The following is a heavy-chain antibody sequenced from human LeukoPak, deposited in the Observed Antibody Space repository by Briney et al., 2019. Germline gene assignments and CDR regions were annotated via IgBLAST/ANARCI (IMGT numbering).Heavy chain of an antibody. V-gene: IGHV5-51*01. Sequence: GESLKISCKGSGYSFATYWIGWVRQMPGKGLEWMGIIYPAESDTRYSPSFQGQVTISADKSINTAYLQWSSLKASDTAMYYCARSSTKYGSGSYFDYWGRGTLVTVPA. CDR1: GYSFATYW. CDR3: ARSSTKYGSGSYFDY. J-gene: IGHJ4*02. CDR2: IYPAESDT. D-gene: IGHD3-10*01.